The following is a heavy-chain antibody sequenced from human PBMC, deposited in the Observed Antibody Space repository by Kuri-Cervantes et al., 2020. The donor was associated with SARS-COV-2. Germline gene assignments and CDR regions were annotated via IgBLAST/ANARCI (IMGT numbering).Heavy chain of an antibody. CDR3: ARDLLMTLHSHYFDY. CDR2: ISYDGSNK. CDR1: GFTFSSYG. V-gene: IGHV3-30*19. Sequence: GESLKISCAASGFTFSSYGMHWVRRAPGKGLEWVAVISYDGSNKYYADSVKGRFTISRDNSKNTLYLQMNSLRAEDTAVYYCARDLLMTLHSHYFDYWGQGTLVTVSS. D-gene: IGHD2-21*01. J-gene: IGHJ4*02.